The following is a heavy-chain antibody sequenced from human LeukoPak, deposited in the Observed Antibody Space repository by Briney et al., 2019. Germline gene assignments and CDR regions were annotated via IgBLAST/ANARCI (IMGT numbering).Heavy chain of an antibody. D-gene: IGHD2-2*01. Sequence: GGSLRLSCAASGFTFSDYYMSWIRQAPGKGLEWVSYISSSGSTIYYADSVKGRFTISRDNAKNSLYLKMNSLRAEDTAVYYCARDRCSSTSCYRKTPGYFDYWGQGTLVTVSS. CDR2: ISSSGSTI. V-gene: IGHV3-11*01. J-gene: IGHJ4*02. CDR1: GFTFSDYY. CDR3: ARDRCSSTSCYRKTPGYFDY.